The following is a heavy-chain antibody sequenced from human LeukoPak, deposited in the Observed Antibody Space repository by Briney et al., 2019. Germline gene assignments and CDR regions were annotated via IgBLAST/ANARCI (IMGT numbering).Heavy chain of an antibody. V-gene: IGHV3-7*01. CDR1: GFTFCSYW. D-gene: IGHD3-22*01. CDR3: ARQPDYYDTSGYRYFFDY. Sequence: GGALRLSCAASGFTFCSYWMSWGRPAPGEGLEGLANIKEDGSEKYYVDSVKGRFTISRDNAKKSLYLQMNSLRAEDSAVYYCARQPDYYDTSGYRYFFDYWGQGTLVTVSS. J-gene: IGHJ4*02. CDR2: IKEDGSEK.